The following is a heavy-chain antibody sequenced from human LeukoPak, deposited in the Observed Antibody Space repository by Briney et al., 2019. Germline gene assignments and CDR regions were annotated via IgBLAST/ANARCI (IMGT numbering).Heavy chain of an antibody. CDR2: INHSGST. CDR3: ASLSSSSVNFDF. CDR1: GGSFSGYY. V-gene: IGHV4-34*01. D-gene: IGHD6-6*01. Sequence: SETLSLTCAVYGGSFSGYYWSWIRQPPGKGLEWIGEINHSGSTNYNPSLKSRVTIPVDTSKNQFSLKVTSVTAADTAVYYCASLSSSSVNFDFWGQGTLVTASS. J-gene: IGHJ4*02.